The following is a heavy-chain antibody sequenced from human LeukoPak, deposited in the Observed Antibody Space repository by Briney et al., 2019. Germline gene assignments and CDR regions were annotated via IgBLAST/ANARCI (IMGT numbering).Heavy chain of an antibody. Sequence: SETLSLTCAVSGGSMSGNYWNWIRQPAGKGMEWVGRIYSSGDTTYNPSLKSRLTMSIDTSKNLFSLRLSSVTAADTAVYYCASQGCSDPTCSVAWFDPRGQGTLVIVSS. CDR1: GGSMSGNY. D-gene: IGHD2-15*01. CDR3: ASQGCSDPTCSVAWFDP. J-gene: IGHJ5*02. CDR2: IYSSGDT. V-gene: IGHV4-4*07.